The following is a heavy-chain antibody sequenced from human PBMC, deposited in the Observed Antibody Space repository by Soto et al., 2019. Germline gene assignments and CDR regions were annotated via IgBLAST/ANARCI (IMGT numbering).Heavy chain of an antibody. D-gene: IGHD6-19*01. CDR3: ARDLYSSGWLTGFDP. V-gene: IGHV3-66*01. Sequence: PGGSLRLSCAASGFTFSRCAIGWVRQAPGKGLEWVSVIYSGGSTYYVDSVKGRFTMSRDNSKNTVYLQMNSLRAEDTAVYYCARDLYSSGWLTGFDPWGQGTLVTVSS. CDR1: GFTFSRCA. J-gene: IGHJ5*02. CDR2: IYSGGST.